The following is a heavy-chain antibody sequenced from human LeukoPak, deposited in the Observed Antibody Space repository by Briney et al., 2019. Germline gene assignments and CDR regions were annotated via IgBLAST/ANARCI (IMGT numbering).Heavy chain of an antibody. CDR3: ARDPDEYYYDSSGPGSIVDY. J-gene: IGHJ4*02. Sequence: ASVKVSCKASGYTFTSYGISWVRQAPGQGLEWMGWTSAYNGNTNYAQKLQGRVTMTTDTSTSTAYMELRSLRSDDTAVYYCARDPDEYYYDSSGPGSIVDYWGQGTLVTVSS. CDR2: TSAYNGNT. CDR1: GYTFTSYG. V-gene: IGHV1-18*01. D-gene: IGHD3-22*01.